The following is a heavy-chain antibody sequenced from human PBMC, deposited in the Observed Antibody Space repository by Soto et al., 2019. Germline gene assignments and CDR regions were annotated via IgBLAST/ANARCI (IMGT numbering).Heavy chain of an antibody. CDR2: IYPFDSDT. CDR3: VKASTSSSKDLYYSYFSMDV. CDR1: EYTFTNYW. J-gene: IGHJ6*02. V-gene: IGHV5-51*01. Sequence: PGESLKISCKGSEYTFTNYWIGWVRQKPGRGLEWMGFIYPFDSDTRYSPSFQGHVTFSADKSINTAYLQWSSLKASDTAMYYCVKASTSSSKDLYYSYFSMDVWGLGTTVTVSS. D-gene: IGHD2-15*01.